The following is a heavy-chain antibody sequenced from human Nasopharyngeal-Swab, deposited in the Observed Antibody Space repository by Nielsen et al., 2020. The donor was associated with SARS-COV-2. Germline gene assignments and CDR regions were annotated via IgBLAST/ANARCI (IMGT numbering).Heavy chain of an antibody. CDR2: FNHSGST. J-gene: IGHJ6*02. CDR1: GGSFSGYY. Sequence: SETLTLTCAVYGGSFSGYYWSWIRQLPGKGLEGIGEFNHSGSTNYNPSLKSRVTVSVDTSKNQFSLRLSSVTAADTAVYYCARGEGVLKHTSYYGSGSYYLYYYGMDVWGQGTTVTVSS. D-gene: IGHD3-10*01. V-gene: IGHV4-34*01. CDR3: ARGEGVLKHTSYYGSGSYYLYYYGMDV.